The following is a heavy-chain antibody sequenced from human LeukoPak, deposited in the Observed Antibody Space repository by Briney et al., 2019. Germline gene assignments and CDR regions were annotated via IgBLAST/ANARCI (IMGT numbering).Heavy chain of an antibody. CDR2: ISGGGGST. Sequence: GGSLRLSCAASEFTFNHYAMSWVRQTPGKGLEWVSSISGGGGSTYYADSVRGRLTISRDNSKNTLFLQMSSLTAGDTAVYYCAKSAYYDSSGFYREYYFEHWGQGTLVTVSS. J-gene: IGHJ4*02. CDR3: AKSAYYDSSGFYREYYFEH. V-gene: IGHV3-23*01. CDR1: EFTFNHYA. D-gene: IGHD3-22*01.